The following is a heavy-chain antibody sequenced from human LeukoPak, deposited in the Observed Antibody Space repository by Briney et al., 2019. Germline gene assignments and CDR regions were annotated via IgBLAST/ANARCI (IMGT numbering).Heavy chain of an antibody. J-gene: IGHJ1*01. D-gene: IGHD3-10*01. CDR1: GYTFTGYY. CDR3: AREAPYYYGSGSYPYFQH. Sequence: GASVKVSCKAPGYTFTGYYMHWVRQAPGRGLEWMGWINPNSGGTNYAQKFQGWVTMTRDTSISTAYMELSRLRSDDTAVYYCAREAPYYYGSGSYPYFQHWGQGTLVTVSS. V-gene: IGHV1-2*04. CDR2: INPNSGGT.